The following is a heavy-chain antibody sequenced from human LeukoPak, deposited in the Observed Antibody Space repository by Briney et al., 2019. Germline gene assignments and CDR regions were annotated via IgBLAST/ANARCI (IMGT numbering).Heavy chain of an antibody. CDR1: GYTLTELS. CDR3: ATAVVVVPAAMGDLASYHMDV. Sequence: VASVKVSCKVSGYTLTELSMHWVRQAPGKGLEWMGNFHPEDGERIYAQKFQGRVTMTEDTSTDTAYMELSSLRSEDTAVYFCATAVVVVPAAMGDLASYHMDVWGKGTAVTVSS. D-gene: IGHD2-2*01. J-gene: IGHJ6*03. CDR2: FHPEDGER. V-gene: IGHV1-24*01.